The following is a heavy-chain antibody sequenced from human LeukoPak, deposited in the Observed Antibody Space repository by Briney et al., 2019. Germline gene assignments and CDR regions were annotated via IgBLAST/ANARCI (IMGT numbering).Heavy chain of an antibody. CDR2: LNPNSGNA. D-gene: IGHD7-27*01. V-gene: IGHV1-8*03. Sequence: ASVKVSCKASGYIFTTYDIGWVRQATGQGLEWMGWLNPNSGNAGYAQKFQGRVTISRNTSISTAYMELSSLGSDDTAIYYCAGRKFLGWFDPWGQGTLVTVSS. CDR1: GYIFTTYD. CDR3: AGRKFLGWFDP. J-gene: IGHJ5*02.